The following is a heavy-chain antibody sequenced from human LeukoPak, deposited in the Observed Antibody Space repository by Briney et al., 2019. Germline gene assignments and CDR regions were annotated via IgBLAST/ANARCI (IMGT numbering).Heavy chain of an antibody. V-gene: IGHV1-46*03. D-gene: IGHD2/OR15-2a*01. J-gene: IGHJ5*02. CDR1: GFTFTNYY. Sequence: ASVKVSCKASGFTFTNYYMHWVRQAPGQGLEWLGIINPSGTSTNYAQKFRGRVTMTRDTSTSTVYMELSSLRSEDTAVYYCVRDNSRNSRGWWSDPWGQGTLVTVSS. CDR2: INPSGTST. CDR3: VRDNSRNSRGWWSDP.